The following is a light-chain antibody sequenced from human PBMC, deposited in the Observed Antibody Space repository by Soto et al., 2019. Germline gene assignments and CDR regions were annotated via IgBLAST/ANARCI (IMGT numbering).Light chain of an antibody. CDR1: RSILYSSNNKNY. Sequence: DIVMTQSPDSLAVSLGERATINCKSSRSILYSSNNKNYLAWYQQKPGQSPKLLIYWASTRESGVPDRFSGSGSGTDFTLTISSLQAEDVAVYYCQQYYTTPLTFSGGTKVEIK. V-gene: IGKV4-1*01. J-gene: IGKJ4*01. CDR2: WAS. CDR3: QQYYTTPLT.